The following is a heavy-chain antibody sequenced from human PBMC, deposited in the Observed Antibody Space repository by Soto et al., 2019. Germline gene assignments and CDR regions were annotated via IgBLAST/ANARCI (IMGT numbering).Heavy chain of an antibody. Sequence: QVQLVQSGAEVKKPGASVKVSCKASAYTFTSYGIGWVRQAPGQGLEWMGWISDYNGNTNYAQKLQGRVTMTTDTSTSTAYMVLRSLRSDDTALYYGERERGSDELDYWGQGTLVTVSS. V-gene: IGHV1-18*01. CDR1: AYTFTSYG. J-gene: IGHJ4*02. CDR2: ISDYNGNT. D-gene: IGHD3-16*01. CDR3: ERERGSDELDY.